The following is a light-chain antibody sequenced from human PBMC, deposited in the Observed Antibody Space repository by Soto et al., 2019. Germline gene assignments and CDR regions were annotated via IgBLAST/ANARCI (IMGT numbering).Light chain of an antibody. V-gene: IGLV4-69*01. CDR3: QTWGTGSAIVV. Sequence: QPVLTQSPSASASLGASVKLTCTLSSGHSNYAIAWHQQQPEKGPRYLMKVNSGGSHIKGDGIPDRFSGSSSGAERYLFIASLQSEEEDDYYCQTWGTGSAIVVFGGGTQLTVL. J-gene: IGLJ7*01. CDR2: VNSGGSH. CDR1: SGHSNYA.